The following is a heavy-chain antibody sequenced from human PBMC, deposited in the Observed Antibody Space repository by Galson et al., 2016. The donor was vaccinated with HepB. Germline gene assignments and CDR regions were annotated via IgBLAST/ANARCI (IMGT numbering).Heavy chain of an antibody. Sequence: SVKVSCKASGYTFTDYYMHWVRQAPGQGLEWMGWINPYSGGTNYAQNFQGWVTMTRDTSINTAYMELSRLRSDDTAVYYCAREGAQSYSGGYGYWGQGTLVTVSA. J-gene: IGHJ4*02. CDR3: AREGAQSYSGGYGY. V-gene: IGHV1-2*04. CDR1: GYTFTDYY. D-gene: IGHD1-26*01. CDR2: INPYSGGT.